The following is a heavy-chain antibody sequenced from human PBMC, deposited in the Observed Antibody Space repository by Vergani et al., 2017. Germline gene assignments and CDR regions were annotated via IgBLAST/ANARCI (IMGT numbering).Heavy chain of an antibody. D-gene: IGHD6-13*01. CDR2: IYPGDSDT. CDR3: AGVHPQGIAAVDDAFDI. J-gene: IGHJ3*02. V-gene: IGHV5-51*01. CDR1: GYSFTSYW. Sequence: EVQLVQSGAEVKKPGESLKISCKGSGYSFTSYWIGWVRQMPGKGLEWMGIIYPGDSDTTYSPSFQGQVTISADKSISTAYLQWSSLKASDTAMYYCAGVHPQGIAAVDDAFDIWGQGTMVTVSS.